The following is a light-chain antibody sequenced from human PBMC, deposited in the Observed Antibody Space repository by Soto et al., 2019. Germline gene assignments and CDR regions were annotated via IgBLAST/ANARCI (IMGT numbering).Light chain of an antibody. CDR2: DVS. V-gene: IGLV2-14*01. J-gene: IGLJ2*01. CDR3: SSYRRTGTLV. CDR1: SGDVGHYSY. Sequence: QSVLTQPASVSGSPGQSITISCTGTSGDVGHYSYVSWYQQHPGKAPKLIIYDVSSRPSGVSNRFSASKSGNTASLTISGLKAEDEADYYCSSYRRTGTLVFGGGTQLTVL.